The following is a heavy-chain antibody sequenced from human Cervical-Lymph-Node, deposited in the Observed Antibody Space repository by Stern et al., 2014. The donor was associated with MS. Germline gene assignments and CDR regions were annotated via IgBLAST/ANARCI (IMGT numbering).Heavy chain of an antibody. V-gene: IGHV1-3*01. CDR3: ARDIGGWYQPFDY. J-gene: IGHJ4*02. Sequence: QVQLGQSGAEVKKPGASVKVSCKASGYTFTSYAMHWVRQAPGQRLEWMGWINAGNGNTKYSQKFQGRVTITRDTSASTAYMELSSLRSEDTAVYYCARDIGGWYQPFDYWGQGTLVTVSS. CDR1: GYTFTSYA. D-gene: IGHD6-19*01. CDR2: INAGNGNT.